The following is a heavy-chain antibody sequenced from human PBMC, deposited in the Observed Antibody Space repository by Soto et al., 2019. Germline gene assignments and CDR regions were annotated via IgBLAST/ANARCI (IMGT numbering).Heavy chain of an antibody. J-gene: IGHJ5*02. CDR3: ARHGLLLWFGEYSPYTWFDP. Sequence: SETLSLTCTVSGGSISSSSYYWGWLRQPPGKGLEWIGSIYFNGSTYYTPSLKSRVTISADTSKNQFSLKLSSVTAADTAVYYRARHGLLLWFGEYSPYTWFDPWGQGTLVTVSS. CDR2: IYFNGST. V-gene: IGHV4-39*01. D-gene: IGHD3-10*01. CDR1: GGSISSSSYY.